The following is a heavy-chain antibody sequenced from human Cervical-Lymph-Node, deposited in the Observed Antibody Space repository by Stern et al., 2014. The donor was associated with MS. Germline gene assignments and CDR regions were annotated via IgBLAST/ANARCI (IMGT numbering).Heavy chain of an antibody. J-gene: IGHJ4*02. V-gene: IGHV1-69*01. D-gene: IGHD3-16*01. CDR3: ARDSRHYDASYYFDS. CDR1: GGTFSSYA. CDR2: VTPIFGTA. Sequence: VQLVVSGAEVKKPGSSVKVSCKASGGTFSSYAINWVRQAPGQGPEWMGGVTPIFGTANYAQKFQGRVTITADESTSTAYMELSSLRSEDTAVYYCARDSRHYDASYYFDSWGQGTLVTVSS.